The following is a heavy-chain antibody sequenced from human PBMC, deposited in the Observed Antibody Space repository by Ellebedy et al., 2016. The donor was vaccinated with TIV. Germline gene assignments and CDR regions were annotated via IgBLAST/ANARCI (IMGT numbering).Heavy chain of an antibody. V-gene: IGHV3-7*03. D-gene: IGHD2-8*02. J-gene: IGHJ3*01. Sequence: PGGSLRLSCAASEFTFSSRWMSWVRQAPGQGLEWVANIEQYGSGKYYVDSVKGRFTISRDDANNLLYLQLNTLRAEDTALYYCARGLTGAYGAFDLWGQGTMVTVSS. CDR3: ARGLTGAYGAFDL. CDR1: EFTFSSRW. CDR2: IEQYGSGK.